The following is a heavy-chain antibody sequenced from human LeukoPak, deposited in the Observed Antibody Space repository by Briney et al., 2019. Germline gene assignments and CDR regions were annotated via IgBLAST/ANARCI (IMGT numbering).Heavy chain of an antibody. CDR3: ARGYHRGYSGYDYFDY. CDR1: GFTVSSNY. CDR2: IYSGYGT. Sequence: GGSLRLSCAVSGFTVSSNYMSWVRQTPGKGLEWVSVIYSGYGTSYGDSVKGRFTISRDNSKNTLYLQMNSLRAEDTAVYYCARGYHRGYSGYDYFDYWGQGALVTVSS. J-gene: IGHJ4*02. D-gene: IGHD5-12*01. V-gene: IGHV3-66*01.